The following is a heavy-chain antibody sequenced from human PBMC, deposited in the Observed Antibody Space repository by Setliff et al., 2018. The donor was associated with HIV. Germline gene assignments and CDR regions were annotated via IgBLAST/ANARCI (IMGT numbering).Heavy chain of an antibody. V-gene: IGHV3-7*03. Sequence: PGGSLRLSCAASGFTFSNFWMDWVRQAPGKGLEWVATIKKDGSEIYYVDSVKGRFTISRDNARTSLYLRMNSLRAEDTAVYYCARTYYGGNYWGQGALVTVSS. CDR2: IKKDGSEI. D-gene: IGHD4-17*01. J-gene: IGHJ4*02. CDR1: GFTFSNFW. CDR3: ARTYYGGNY.